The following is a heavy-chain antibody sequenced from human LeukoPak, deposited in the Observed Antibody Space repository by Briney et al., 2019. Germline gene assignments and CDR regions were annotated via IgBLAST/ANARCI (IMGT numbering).Heavy chain of an antibody. D-gene: IGHD3-16*01. V-gene: IGHV4-59*01. Sequence: SETLSLTCSVSGGSISSYYWTWIRQPPGKGLEWIGYRYYSGSTTYNPSLKSRVTISVDTSKSQFSLKLISVTAADTAIYCCARVRGDFETDWGQGTLVTVSS. CDR3: ARVRGDFETD. CDR2: RYYSGST. J-gene: IGHJ1*01. CDR1: GGSISSYY.